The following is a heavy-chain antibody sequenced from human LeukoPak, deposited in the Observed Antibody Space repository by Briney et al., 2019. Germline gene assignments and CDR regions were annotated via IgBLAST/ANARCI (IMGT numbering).Heavy chain of an antibody. V-gene: IGHV5-51*01. Sequence: GASLKISCKGSGSSFTSYWIGWVRQMPGKGLEWMGIIYPGDSDTRYSPSFQGQVTISADKSISTAYLQWSSLKASDTAMYYCARHAAATYYDILTGYYPDYWGQGTLVTVSS. CDR1: GSSFTSYW. D-gene: IGHD3-9*01. CDR2: IYPGDSDT. J-gene: IGHJ4*02. CDR3: ARHAAATYYDILTGYYPDY.